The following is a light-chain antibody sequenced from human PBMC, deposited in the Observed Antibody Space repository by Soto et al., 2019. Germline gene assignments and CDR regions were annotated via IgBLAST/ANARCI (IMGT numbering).Light chain of an antibody. J-gene: IGLJ2*01. V-gene: IGLV4-69*01. CDR2: LSSDGSH. CDR3: QTWDTGARVV. CDR1: SGHSSYA. Sequence: QPVLTQSPSASASLGASVKLTCTLSSGHSSYAIAWHQQQPEKGPRYLMKLSSDGSHSKGDGIPDRFSGSSSRAERYLTISSLQSEDEADYYCQTWDTGARVVFGGGTQLTVL.